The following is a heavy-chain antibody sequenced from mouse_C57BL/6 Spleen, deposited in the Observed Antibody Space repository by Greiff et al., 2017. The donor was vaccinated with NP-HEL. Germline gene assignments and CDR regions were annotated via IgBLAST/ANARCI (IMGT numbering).Heavy chain of an antibody. Sequence: QVQLQQPGAELVRPGSSVKLSCKASGYTFTSYWMDWVKQRPGQGLEWIGNIYPSDSETHYNQKFKDKATLTVDKSSSTAYMQLSSLTSEDSAVYYCAREGIYYGNYVPYFDYWGQGTTLTVSS. CDR3: AREGIYYGNYVPYFDY. V-gene: IGHV1-61*01. CDR2: IYPSDSET. J-gene: IGHJ2*01. D-gene: IGHD2-1*01. CDR1: GYTFTSYW.